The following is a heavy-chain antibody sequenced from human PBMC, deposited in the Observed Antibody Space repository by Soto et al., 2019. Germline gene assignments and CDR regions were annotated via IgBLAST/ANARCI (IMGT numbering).Heavy chain of an antibody. J-gene: IGHJ5*02. CDR1: GGSISSYY. CDR3: ARDIRLQQENWFDP. Sequence: PSETLSLTCTVSGGSISSYYWSWIRQPPGKGLEWIGYIYYSGSTNYNPSLKSRVTISVDTSKNQFSLKLSSVTAADTAVYYCARDIRLQQENWFDPWGQGTLVTVSS. CDR2: IYYSGST. V-gene: IGHV4-59*01. D-gene: IGHD6-13*01.